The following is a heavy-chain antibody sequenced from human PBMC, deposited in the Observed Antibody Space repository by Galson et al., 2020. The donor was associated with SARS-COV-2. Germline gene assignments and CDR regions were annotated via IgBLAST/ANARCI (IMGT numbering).Heavy chain of an antibody. V-gene: IGHV5-51*01. CDR1: GYSFTSYW. D-gene: IGHD3-10*01. CDR3: ARHLGYYGSGRYYGYFYGMDV. Sequence: GESLKISCKGSGYSFTSYWIGWVRQMPGKGLEWMGIIYPGDSETRYSPSFQGQVTISAAKSISTAYLQWSSLKASDTAMYYCARHLGYYGSGRYYGYFYGMDVWGQGTTVTVSS. J-gene: IGHJ6*02. CDR2: IYPGDSET.